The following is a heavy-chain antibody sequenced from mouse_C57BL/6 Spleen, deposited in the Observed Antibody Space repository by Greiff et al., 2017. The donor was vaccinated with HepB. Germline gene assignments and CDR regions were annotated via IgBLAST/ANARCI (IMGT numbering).Heavy chain of an antibody. D-gene: IGHD2-5*01. Sequence: VMLVESGGGLVKPGGSLKLSCAASGFTFSDYGMHWVRQAPEKGLEWVAYISSGSSTIYYADTVKGRFTISRDNAKNTLFLQMTSLRSEDTAMYYCARGYSKGYYAMDYWGQGTSVTVSS. CDR1: GFTFSDYG. CDR3: ARGYSKGYYAMDY. CDR2: ISSGSSTI. J-gene: IGHJ4*01. V-gene: IGHV5-17*01.